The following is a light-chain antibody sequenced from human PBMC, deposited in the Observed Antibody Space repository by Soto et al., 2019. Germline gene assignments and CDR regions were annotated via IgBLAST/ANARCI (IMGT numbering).Light chain of an antibody. CDR3: QHFGGTTFT. CDR1: QSVRSN. J-gene: IGKJ5*01. V-gene: IGKV3-20*01. CDR2: GAS. Sequence: EVVMTQSPATLSVSPGERVTLSCRASQSVRSNLAWYQQKPGQSPRLLIYGASSRATGVPDRFSGGGSGTDFTLTISRLEPGDFAVYYCQHFGGTTFTFGQGTRLEIK.